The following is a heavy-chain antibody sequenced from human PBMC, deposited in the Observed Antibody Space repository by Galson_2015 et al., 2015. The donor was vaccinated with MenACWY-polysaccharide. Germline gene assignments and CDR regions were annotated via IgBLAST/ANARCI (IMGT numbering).Heavy chain of an antibody. Sequence: SLRLSCAASGFSFSDSAVHWVRRASGKGLEWVGRIRNKANNYATTYAESLEGRFTISRDDSKNTAYLQMNSLRIEDTAVYYCTRHLQLPFDYWGQGTLVTVSS. V-gene: IGHV3-73*01. CDR1: GFSFSDSA. CDR3: TRHLQLPFDY. J-gene: IGHJ4*02. CDR2: IRNKANNYAT.